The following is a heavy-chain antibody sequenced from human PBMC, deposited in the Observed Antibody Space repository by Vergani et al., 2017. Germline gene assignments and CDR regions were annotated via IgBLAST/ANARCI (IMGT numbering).Heavy chain of an antibody. D-gene: IGHD3-3*01. CDR2: IYWDDDK. Sequence: QITLKESGPTLVKPTQTLTLTCTFSGFSLSTSGVGVGWIRQPPGKALEWLALIYWDDDKRYSPSLKSRLTITKDTSKNQVVLTMTNMDPVDTATYYCAHSKRAQGGELLEWLSGTYYYYYMDVWGKGTTVTVSS. CDR3: AHSKRAQGGELLEWLSGTYYYYYMDV. CDR1: GFSLSTSGVG. J-gene: IGHJ6*03. V-gene: IGHV2-5*02.